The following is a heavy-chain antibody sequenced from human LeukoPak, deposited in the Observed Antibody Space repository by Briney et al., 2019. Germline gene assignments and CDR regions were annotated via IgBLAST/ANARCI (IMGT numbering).Heavy chain of an antibody. CDR1: GYTFSNFY. Sequence: ASVKVSCKTSGYTFSNFYMHWVRQARGEGLERMGIINPSGGNTGYAQKFQGRVTMTRDTSTSTVYMELSSLRSEDTAVYYCAREVGIRGHFDYWGRGTPVTVSS. J-gene: IGHJ4*02. D-gene: IGHD1-26*01. V-gene: IGHV1-46*01. CDR3: AREVGIRGHFDY. CDR2: INPSGGNT.